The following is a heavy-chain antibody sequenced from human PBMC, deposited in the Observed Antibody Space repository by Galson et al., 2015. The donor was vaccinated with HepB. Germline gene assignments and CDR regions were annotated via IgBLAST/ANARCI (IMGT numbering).Heavy chain of an antibody. Sequence: SVKVSCKASGYTLTGYQIHWVRQAPGQGLEWMGYMNPNSGDTKYAQNFQGRVTVTRDTSINTAYMELSRLRSDDTAVYYCVRGYCSTNYCTPAGWFDPWGQGTLVTVSS. D-gene: IGHD2-2*01. V-gene: IGHV1-2*02. CDR3: VRGYCSTNYCTPAGWFDP. CDR1: GYTLTGYQ. CDR2: MNPNSGDT. J-gene: IGHJ5*02.